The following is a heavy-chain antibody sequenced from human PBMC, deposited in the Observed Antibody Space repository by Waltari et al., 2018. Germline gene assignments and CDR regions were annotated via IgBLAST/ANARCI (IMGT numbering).Heavy chain of an antibody. J-gene: IGHJ6*03. CDR3: ARVAGTALHRYYHYYMDL. V-gene: IGHV3-53*01. Sequence: EVEVVESGGGLMQPGGSLRLSCASSGFSVRDHFISWVRQAPGKGLEWVSISYTVGTTYFAESVKGRFTISRDNSRNTVYLQMNSLRVEDTAVYFCARVAGTALHRYYHYYMDLWGKGTTVTVSS. CDR1: GFSVRDHF. CDR2: SYTVGTT. D-gene: IGHD2-15*01.